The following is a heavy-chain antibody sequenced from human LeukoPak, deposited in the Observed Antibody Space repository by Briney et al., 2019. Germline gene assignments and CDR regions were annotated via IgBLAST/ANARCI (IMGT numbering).Heavy chain of an antibody. V-gene: IGHV3-33*01. CDR1: GFTFSRYG. J-gene: IGHJ4*02. D-gene: IGHD1-1*01. Sequence: SLRLSCAASGFTFSRYGMHWVRQAPGKGLEWVAVIWYDGSNEDYADSVKGRFAISRDNSKNTLYLQMNSLRAEDTAVYYCATNKIGTTDQSFDYWGQGTLVTVSS. CDR3: ATNKIGTTDQSFDY. CDR2: IWYDGSNE.